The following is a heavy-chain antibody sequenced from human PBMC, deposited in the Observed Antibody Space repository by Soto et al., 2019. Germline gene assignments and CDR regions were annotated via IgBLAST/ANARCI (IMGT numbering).Heavy chain of an antibody. CDR3: ARDLACTNGVCSPFDY. CDR1: GASISSEGYH. Sequence: SETLSLTCSVSGASISSEGYHWSWIRQHPGKGLEWIGYISYTGNTYYNPSLKSRVSISGDTSKNQFSLKLTSVTAADTAVYYCARDLACTNGVCSPFDYWGQGTLVTVSS. V-gene: IGHV4-31*03. J-gene: IGHJ4*02. CDR2: ISYTGNT. D-gene: IGHD2-8*01.